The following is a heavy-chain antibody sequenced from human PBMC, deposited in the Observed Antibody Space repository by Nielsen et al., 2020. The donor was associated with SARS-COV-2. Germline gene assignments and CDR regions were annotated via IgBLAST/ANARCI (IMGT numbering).Heavy chain of an antibody. J-gene: IGHJ6*02. CDR3: AKDLDEYQLLLRYYGMDV. CDR2: ISYDGSNK. CDR1: GFTFSSYG. Sequence: GGSLRLSCAASGFTFSSYGMHWVRQAPGKGLEWVAVISYDGSNKYYADSVKGRFTISRDNSKNTLYLQMNSLRAEDTAVYYCAKDLDEYQLLLRYYGMDVCGQGTTVTVSS. V-gene: IGHV3-30*18. D-gene: IGHD2-2*01.